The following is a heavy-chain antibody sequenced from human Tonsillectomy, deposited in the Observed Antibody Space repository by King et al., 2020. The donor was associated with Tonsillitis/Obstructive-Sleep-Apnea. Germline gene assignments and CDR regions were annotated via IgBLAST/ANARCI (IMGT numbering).Heavy chain of an antibody. CDR1: GYSFTSYW. J-gene: IGHJ6*02. Sequence: QLVQSGAEVKKAGESLKISCQGFGYSFTSYWIGWVRQMPGKGLEWMGIIYPGDSDTRYRPSFQGQVTISADKSISTAYLQWSSLKASDTAMYFCARQNPTQDYYYGMDVWGQGTTVTVSS. CDR3: ARQNPTQDYYYGMDV. V-gene: IGHV5-51*01. CDR2: IYPGDSDT. D-gene: IGHD1-1*01.